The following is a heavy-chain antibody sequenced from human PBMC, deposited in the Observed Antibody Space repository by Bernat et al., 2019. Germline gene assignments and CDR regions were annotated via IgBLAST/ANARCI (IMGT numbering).Heavy chain of an antibody. D-gene: IGHD3-3*01. V-gene: IGHV3-23*01. CDR1: GFTFSSYA. Sequence: EVQLLESGGGLVQPGGSLRLSCAASGFTFSSYAISWVRQAPGKGLEWVSTISCSGGITHYADSVKGRFTISRDKSKNTLYLQMNSLRAEDTALYYCANRDYNFWSGYFHWGQGTLVTVSS. J-gene: IGHJ4*02. CDR2: ISCSGGIT. CDR3: ANRDYNFWSGYFH.